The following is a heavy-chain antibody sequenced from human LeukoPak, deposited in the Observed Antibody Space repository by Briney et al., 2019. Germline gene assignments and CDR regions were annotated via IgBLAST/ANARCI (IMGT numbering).Heavy chain of an antibody. CDR1: GDSISSGPYY. D-gene: IGHD6-19*01. CDR2: ISYSGST. V-gene: IGHV4-61*01. Sequence: PSETLSLTCTVSGDSISSGPYYWSWIRQPPGKGLDWIGYISYSGSTNYNPSLKSRVTISVDTSKNQFSLKLSSVTAADTAVYYCARDQGSGWTWAYDYWGQGTLVTVSS. J-gene: IGHJ4*02. CDR3: ARDQGSGWTWAYDY.